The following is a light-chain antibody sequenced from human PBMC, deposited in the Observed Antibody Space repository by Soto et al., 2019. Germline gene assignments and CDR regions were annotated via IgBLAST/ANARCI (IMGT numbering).Light chain of an antibody. V-gene: IGKV3-20*01. CDR1: QSVSSNY. CDR2: GAS. J-gene: IGKJ1*01. CDR3: QQFGRSPPSWT. Sequence: ETVLTQSPGTLSLSPGERATRSCRASQSVSSNYLAWYQHKPGQAPRLLSYGASTRATGIPDRFSGSGSGTDFTLTISRLEPEDVAVYYCQQFGRSPPSWTFGQGTKVEIK.